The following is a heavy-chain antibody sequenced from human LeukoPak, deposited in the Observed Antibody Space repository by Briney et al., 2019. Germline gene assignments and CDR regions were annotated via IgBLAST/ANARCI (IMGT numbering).Heavy chain of an antibody. CDR2: IRYDGSNK. V-gene: IGHV3-30*02. CDR3: AGGRGYSYGYFDY. J-gene: IGHJ4*02. CDR1: GFTFSSYG. D-gene: IGHD5-18*01. Sequence: GGSLRLSCAASGFTFSSYGMHWVRQAPGKGLEWVTFIRYDGSNKYYADSVKGRFTISRDNSKNTLYLQMNSLRAEDTAVYYCAGGRGYSYGYFDYWGQGALVTVSS.